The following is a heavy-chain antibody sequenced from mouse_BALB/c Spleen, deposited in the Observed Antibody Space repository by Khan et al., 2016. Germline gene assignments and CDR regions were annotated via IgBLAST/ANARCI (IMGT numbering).Heavy chain of an antibody. Sequence: EVKLLESGGGLVQPGGSLKLSCAASRFDFSRYWMSWVRQAPGKGLEWIGEINPDSSTINYTPSLKDKFIISRDNAKNTLYLQMSKVRSEDTALYYCARAGYYGYLAYWGQGTLVTVSA. D-gene: IGHD1-1*01. CDR1: RFDFSRYW. J-gene: IGHJ3*01. CDR3: ARAGYYGYLAY. CDR2: INPDSSTI. V-gene: IGHV4-1*02.